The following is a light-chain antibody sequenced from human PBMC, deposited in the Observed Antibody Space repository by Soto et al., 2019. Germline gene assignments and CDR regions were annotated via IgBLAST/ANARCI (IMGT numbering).Light chain of an antibody. J-gene: IGKJ1*01. CDR3: QQLNSYPIT. CDR1: QGISSY. CDR2: AAS. V-gene: IGKV1-9*01. Sequence: IQMTQSPSSLSASVGDRVTITWMASQGISSYLAWYQQKPGKGPKLLIYAASTLQSGVPLRFSGSGSGTEFTLTVSSLQPEDFATYYCQQLNSYPITFGQGTKV.